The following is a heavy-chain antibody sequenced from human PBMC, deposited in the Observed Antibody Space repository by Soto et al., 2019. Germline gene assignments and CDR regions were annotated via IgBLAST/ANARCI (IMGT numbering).Heavy chain of an antibody. CDR2: IWYDGSNK. CDR1: GFTFSSYG. Sequence: QVQLVESGGVVVQPGRSLRLSCAASGFTFSSYGMHWVRQAPGKGLEWVAVIWYDGSNKYYADSVKGRFTISRDNSKNTLYRQMNSLRAEATAVYYCARFSSSWYGRIDYWGQGPLVTVSS. V-gene: IGHV3-33*01. D-gene: IGHD6-13*01. CDR3: ARFSSSWYGRIDY. J-gene: IGHJ4*02.